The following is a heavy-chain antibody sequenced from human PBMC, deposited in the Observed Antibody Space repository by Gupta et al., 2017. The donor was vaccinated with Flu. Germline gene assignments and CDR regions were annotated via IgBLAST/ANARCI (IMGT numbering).Heavy chain of an antibody. D-gene: IGHD3-22*01. V-gene: IGHV3-13*01. CDR3: VRATGYYDRRGDYSYDFDF. J-gene: IGHJ4*02. CDR2: IGVAGDT. Sequence: EVRLVEWGGGLVQPGRSLRLSCPPYRFTFSDHEMHWVRQATGKGLEWVSAIGVAGDTHYPDSVKGRFTISREDAKNSLHLQMNSLKVEDTAVYHCVRATGYYDRRGDYSYDFDFWGQGTQVTVSS. CDR1: RFTFSDHE.